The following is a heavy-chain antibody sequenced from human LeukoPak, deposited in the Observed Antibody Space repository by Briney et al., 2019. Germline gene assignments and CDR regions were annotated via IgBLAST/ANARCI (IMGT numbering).Heavy chain of an antibody. V-gene: IGHV4-4*07. J-gene: IGHJ4*02. D-gene: IGHD3-22*01. CDR3: ARGPESSGYYTFDF. CDR2: IYISGST. Sequence: KPSETLSLTCTVSAASISSFYWSWLRQPAGKGLEWIGRIYISGSTNYNPSLKSRVTMSLDTSKNQFSLKLTSVTAADTAVYYCARGPESSGYYTFDFWGQGTLVTVS. CDR1: AASISSFY.